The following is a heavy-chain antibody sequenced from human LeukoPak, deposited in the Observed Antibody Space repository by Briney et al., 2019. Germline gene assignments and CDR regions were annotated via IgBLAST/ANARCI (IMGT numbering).Heavy chain of an antibody. Sequence: GESLKISCKGSGYSVTSYWIGWVRQMPGKGLEWMGIIYPGDSDTRYSPSLQGQVTISADKSISTAYLQWSSLKASDTAMYYCANLAYCSSTSCARAFDIWGQGTMVTVSS. D-gene: IGHD2-2*01. CDR2: IYPGDSDT. V-gene: IGHV5-51*01. CDR3: ANLAYCSSTSCARAFDI. CDR1: GYSVTSYW. J-gene: IGHJ3*02.